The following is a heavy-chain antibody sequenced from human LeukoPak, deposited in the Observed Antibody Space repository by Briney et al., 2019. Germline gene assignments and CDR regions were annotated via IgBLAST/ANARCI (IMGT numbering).Heavy chain of an antibody. CDR2: MYYSGST. V-gene: IGHV4-59*11. D-gene: IGHD3-22*01. Sequence: PSETLSLTCTVSGDSISSHYWSWIRQPPGKGLEWIGYMYYSGSTNYNPSLKSRVTISVDTSKNQFSLKLSSVSAADTAVYYCARVANYYDSSGYYYGWFDPWGQGTLVTVSS. J-gene: IGHJ5*02. CDR1: GDSISSHY. CDR3: ARVANYYDSSGYYYGWFDP.